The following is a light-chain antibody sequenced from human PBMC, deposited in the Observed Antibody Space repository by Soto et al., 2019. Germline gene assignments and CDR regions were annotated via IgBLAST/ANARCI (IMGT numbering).Light chain of an antibody. CDR2: WAS. Sequence: DIVMTQSPDSLAVSLGERATINCKSSQSVLYSSNNKNYLAWYQQKPGQPPKLLIYWASARESGVPDRFSGSGSGTDFTLTISSLQAEDVAVYYCQQYYDTPRVTFGPGTKVDI. CDR3: QQYYDTPRVT. CDR1: QSVLYSSNNKNY. J-gene: IGKJ3*01. V-gene: IGKV4-1*01.